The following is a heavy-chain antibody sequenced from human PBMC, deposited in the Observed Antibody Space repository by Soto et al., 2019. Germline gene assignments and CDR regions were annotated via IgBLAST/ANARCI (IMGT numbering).Heavy chain of an antibody. Sequence: PGGSLRLSCADSGFTFISYWMSWGRQAPGQGLEWVANVKYDGSQTYYVGSVKGRFTISRDNAKNSLYLQMNSLRAEDTAVYYCTRDFQGPLDYGMGVWGQGTTVTVSS. V-gene: IGHV3-7*01. CDR2: VKYDGSQT. J-gene: IGHJ6*02. CDR3: TRDFQGPLDYGMGV. D-gene: IGHD1-1*01. CDR1: GFTFISYW.